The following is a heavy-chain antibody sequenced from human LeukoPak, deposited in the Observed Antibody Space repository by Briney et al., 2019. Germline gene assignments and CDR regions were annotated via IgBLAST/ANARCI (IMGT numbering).Heavy chain of an antibody. CDR2: INPNSGGT. J-gene: IGHJ4*02. CDR1: GYIFTGYF. D-gene: IGHD2-8*01. Sequence: ASVKVSCKASGYIFTGYFMHWVRQAPGQGLEWMGWINPNSGGTHYAQKFQGRVTMTRDTSISTAYMELSSLRSDDTAVYYCARDLMGPSGRGELNYWGQGTLVTVSS. CDR3: ARDLMGPSGRGELNY. V-gene: IGHV1-2*02.